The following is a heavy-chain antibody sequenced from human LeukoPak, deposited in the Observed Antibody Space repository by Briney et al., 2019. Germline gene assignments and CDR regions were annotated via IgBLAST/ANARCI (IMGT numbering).Heavy chain of an antibody. V-gene: IGHV4-34*01. Sequence: SPSETLSLTCTVSGGSISSYYWSWIRQPPGKGLEWIGEINHSGSTNYNPSLKSRVTISVDTSKNQFSLKLSSVTAADTAVYYCAREGWLRFQIDYWGQGTLVTVSS. D-gene: IGHD5-12*01. CDR3: AREGWLRFQIDY. CDR2: INHSGST. J-gene: IGHJ4*02. CDR1: GGSISSYY.